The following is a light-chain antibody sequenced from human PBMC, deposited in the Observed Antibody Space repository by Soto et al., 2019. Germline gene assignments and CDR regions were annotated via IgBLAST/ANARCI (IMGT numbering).Light chain of an antibody. V-gene: IGLV1-44*01. J-gene: IGLJ2*01. CDR1: SSNIGSHT. CDR3: AAWDDILKGRV. Sequence: QSVLTQPPSASGVPGQTVTISCSGGSSNIGSHTVNWYRQLPGTAPKLLISLTNQRPSGVPDRFSGSKSGTSASLAISGLQSEDEADYYCAAWDDILKGRVFGGGTQMTVL. CDR2: LTN.